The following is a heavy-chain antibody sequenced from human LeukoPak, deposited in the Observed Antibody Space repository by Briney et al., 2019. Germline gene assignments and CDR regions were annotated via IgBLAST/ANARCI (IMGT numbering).Heavy chain of an antibody. J-gene: IGHJ4*02. D-gene: IGHD2-2*01. CDR3: ARDPRHCSSTSCYPD. V-gene: IGHV3-21*01. CDR1: GFTFSSYS. Sequence: GGSLRLSCAASGFTFSSYSMNWVRQAPGKGLEWASSISSSSSYIYYADSVKGRFTISRDNAKNSLYLQMNSLRAEDTAVYYCARDPRHCSSTSCYPDWGQGTLVTVSS. CDR2: ISSSSSYI.